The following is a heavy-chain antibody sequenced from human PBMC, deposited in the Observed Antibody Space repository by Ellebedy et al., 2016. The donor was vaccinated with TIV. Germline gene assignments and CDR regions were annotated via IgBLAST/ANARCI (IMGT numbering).Heavy chain of an antibody. Sequence: PGGSLRLSCAASGFTYTSYAMSWVRQAPGKGLEWVSGITASEGRTHYADSVKGRFTISRDNSKNTLYLQMNSLQADDTAVYYCAKDTNWAYDYWGQGTLVTVSS. CDR2: ITASEGRT. CDR3: AKDTNWAYDY. D-gene: IGHD7-27*01. V-gene: IGHV3-23*01. J-gene: IGHJ4*02. CDR1: GFTYTSYA.